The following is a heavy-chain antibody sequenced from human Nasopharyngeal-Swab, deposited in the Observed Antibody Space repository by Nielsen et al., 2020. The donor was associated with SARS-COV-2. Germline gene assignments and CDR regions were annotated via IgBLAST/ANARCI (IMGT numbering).Heavy chain of an antibody. CDR1: GGSFSGYY. V-gene: IGHV4-34*01. Sequence: GSLRLSCAVYGGSFSGYYWRWIRQPPGKGLEWIGEINHSGVTNYNPSLKSRVTISVDTSKNQFSLKLSSVTAADTALYYCASSWYGFPPAEYFQHWGQGTLVTVSS. J-gene: IGHJ1*01. CDR3: ASSWYGFPPAEYFQH. D-gene: IGHD6-13*01. CDR2: INHSGVT.